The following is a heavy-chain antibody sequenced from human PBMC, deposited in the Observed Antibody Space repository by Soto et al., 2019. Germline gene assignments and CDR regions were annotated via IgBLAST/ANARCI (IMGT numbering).Heavy chain of an antibody. Sequence: SVKVSCKASGGTFSSYAISWVRQAPGQGLEWMGGIIPIFGTANYAQKFQGRVTITADESTSTAYMELSSLRSEDTAVYYCARESCSGGSCYPDAFDIWGQGTMVTVSS. CDR2: IIPIFGTA. V-gene: IGHV1-69*13. D-gene: IGHD2-15*01. J-gene: IGHJ3*02. CDR1: GGTFSSYA. CDR3: ARESCSGGSCYPDAFDI.